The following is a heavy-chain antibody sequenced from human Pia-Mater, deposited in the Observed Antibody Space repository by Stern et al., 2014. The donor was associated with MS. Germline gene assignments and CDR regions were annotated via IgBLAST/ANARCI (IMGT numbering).Heavy chain of an antibody. CDR2: LSNDGNEK. Sequence: VQLVESGGGVVQPGRSLRLSCAASGFTLRSYGMHWVRQAPGKGLESVAVLSNDGNEKYYTDSVKGRFTISRDNSKNTLYLQMNSLTTEDTAVYYCAKDRLFCSGGGCYAMDVWGQGTTVTVSS. CDR3: AKDRLFCSGGGCYAMDV. J-gene: IGHJ6*02. D-gene: IGHD2-15*01. CDR1: GFTLRSYG. V-gene: IGHV3-30*18.